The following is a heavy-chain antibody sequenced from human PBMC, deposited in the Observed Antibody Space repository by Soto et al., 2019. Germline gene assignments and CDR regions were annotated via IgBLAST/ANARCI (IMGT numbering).Heavy chain of an antibody. CDR1: GGSISSHY. CDR2: IYYSGIT. V-gene: IGHV4-59*08. CDR3: ARPRGIAAAVWYFGL. J-gene: IGHJ2*01. Sequence: QVQLQESGPGLVKPSETLSLTCTVSGGSISSHYWSWIRQPPGRGLEWIGFIYYSGITDSNPSFRSRVTLSLGSSKNQLSLRLSSVTASDTAVYYCARPRGIAAAVWYFGLLGRGTLVTVSS. D-gene: IGHD6-13*01.